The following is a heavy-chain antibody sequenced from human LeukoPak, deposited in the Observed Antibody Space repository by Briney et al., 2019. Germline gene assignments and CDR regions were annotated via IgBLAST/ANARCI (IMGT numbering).Heavy chain of an antibody. V-gene: IGHV4-38-2*01. CDR2: IYHSGST. Sequence: PSETLSPTCAVSGYSISNDYYWGWVRQPPGKGLEWIGNIYHSGSTYKNPSLKSRLTMSLDTSKNQFSLKLISVTAADTAMYYCARLSGAPVRHPIYHFDYWGQGTLVTVSS. J-gene: IGHJ4*02. CDR3: ARLSGAPVRHPIYHFDY. D-gene: IGHD2-2*02. CDR1: GYSISNDYY.